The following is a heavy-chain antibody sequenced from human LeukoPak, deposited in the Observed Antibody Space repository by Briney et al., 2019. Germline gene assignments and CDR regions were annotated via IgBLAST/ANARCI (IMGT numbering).Heavy chain of an antibody. CDR1: GGSISSYY. CDR3: ARHRWPGGIAAALAGWFDP. D-gene: IGHD6-13*01. CDR2: IYYSGST. V-gene: IGHV4-59*01. J-gene: IGHJ5*02. Sequence: SETLSLTCTVSGGSISSYYWSWIRQPPGKGLEWIGYIYYSGSTNYNPSLKSRVTISVDTSKNQFSLKLSSVTAADTAVYDCARHRWPGGIAAALAGWFDPWGQGTLVTVSS.